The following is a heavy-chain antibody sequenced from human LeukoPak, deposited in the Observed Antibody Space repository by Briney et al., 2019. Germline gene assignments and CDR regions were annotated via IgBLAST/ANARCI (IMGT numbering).Heavy chain of an antibody. CDR3: GSYRDDGAFDI. V-gene: IGHV4-31*11. D-gene: IGHD5-24*01. CDR2: IYYSGST. Sequence: PSETLSLTCAVSGGSISSGGYYWSWIRQHPGKGLEWIGYIYYSGSTYYNPSLKSRVTISVDTSKNQFSLKLSSVTAADTAVYYCGSYRDDGAFDIWGQGTMVTVSS. CDR1: GGSISSGGYY. J-gene: IGHJ3*02.